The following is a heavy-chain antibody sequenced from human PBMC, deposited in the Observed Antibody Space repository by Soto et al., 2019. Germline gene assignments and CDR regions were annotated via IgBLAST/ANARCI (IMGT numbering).Heavy chain of an antibody. D-gene: IGHD2-15*01. CDR1: GGSISSGGYS. CDR2: IYHSGST. CDR3: ATRAGGFDY. Sequence: SETLSLTCAVSGGSISSGGYSGSWIRQPPGKGLGWIGYIYHSGSTYYNPSLKSRVTISVDRSKNQFSLKLSSVTAADTAVYYCATRAGGFDYWGQGALVTVS. J-gene: IGHJ4*02. V-gene: IGHV4-30-2*01.